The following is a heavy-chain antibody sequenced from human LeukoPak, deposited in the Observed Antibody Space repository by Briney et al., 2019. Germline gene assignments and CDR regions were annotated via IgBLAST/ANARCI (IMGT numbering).Heavy chain of an antibody. CDR2: INPSGGST. CDR3: ARGDSGWQTETFAFIF. J-gene: IGHJ4*02. V-gene: IGHV1-46*01. Sequence: ASVKVSCKASGYTFTSYYMHWVRQAPGQGLERMGIINPSGGSTSYAQKFQGRVTMTRDTSTSTVYMELSSLRSEDTAVYYCARGDSGWQTETFAFIFWGQGTLVTVSS. CDR1: GYTFTSYY. D-gene: IGHD6-19*01.